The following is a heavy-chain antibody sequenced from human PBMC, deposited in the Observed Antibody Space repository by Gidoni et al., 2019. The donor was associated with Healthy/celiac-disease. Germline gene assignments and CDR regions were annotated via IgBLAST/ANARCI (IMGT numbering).Heavy chain of an antibody. CDR2: INPNSGGT. CDR3: ARDKGRWFGELSHDYGMDV. Sequence: QVQLVQSGAEVKKPGASVKVSCKASGYTFTGYYMPWVRQAPGQGLEWMGWINPNSGGTNYAQKFQGWVTMTRDTSISTAYMELSRLRSDDTAVYYCARDKGRWFGELSHDYGMDVWGQGTTVTVSS. CDR1: GYTFTGYY. V-gene: IGHV1-2*04. D-gene: IGHD3-10*01. J-gene: IGHJ6*02.